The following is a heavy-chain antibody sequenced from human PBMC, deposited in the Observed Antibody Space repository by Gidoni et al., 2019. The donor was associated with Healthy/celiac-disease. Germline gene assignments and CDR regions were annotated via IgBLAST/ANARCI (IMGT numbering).Heavy chain of an antibody. V-gene: IGHV4-4*07. CDR1: GASISRYY. CDR3: ASTGGYYDSSGYYYGPHDY. J-gene: IGHJ4*02. CDR2: IYTSGRT. Sequence: QVQLQESGPGLVKPSETLSLTCTVSGASISRYYWSWLRQPAGKGLEWIGRIYTSGRTNYNPSLKSRVTMSVDTSKNQFSLKLSSVTAADTAVYYCASTGGYYDSSGYYYGPHDYWGQGTLVTVSS. D-gene: IGHD3-22*01.